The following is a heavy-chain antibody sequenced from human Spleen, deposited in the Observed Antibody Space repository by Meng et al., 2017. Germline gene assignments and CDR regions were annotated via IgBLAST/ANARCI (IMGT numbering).Heavy chain of an antibody. D-gene: IGHD5-18*01. CDR1: GFTFSSYA. CDR2: ISYDGSNK. CDR3: ARRGYSYGYYYYGMDV. V-gene: IGHV3-30*07. J-gene: IGHJ6*02. Sequence: LTCAASGFTFSSYAMSWVRQAPGKGLEWVAVISYDGSNKYYADSVKGRFTISRDNAKRSLYLHMNSLRAEDTAVYYCARRGYSYGYYYYGMDVWGQGTTVTVSS.